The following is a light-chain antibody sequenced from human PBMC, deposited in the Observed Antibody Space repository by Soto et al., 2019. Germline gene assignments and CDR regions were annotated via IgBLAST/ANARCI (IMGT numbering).Light chain of an antibody. Sequence: EIVLTQSPGTLSLSPGEGTTLSCRASQGVTSSYLAWYQQKPGQAPRLLIYGASSRATGIPDRFSGSGSGTDFTLTISRLEPEDFAVYYCQQYCSSPRTFGQGTKLEIK. V-gene: IGKV3-20*01. CDR2: GAS. CDR3: QQYCSSPRT. CDR1: QGVTSSY. J-gene: IGKJ2*01.